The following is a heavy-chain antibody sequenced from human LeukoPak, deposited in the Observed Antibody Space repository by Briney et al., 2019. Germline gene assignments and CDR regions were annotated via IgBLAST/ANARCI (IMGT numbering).Heavy chain of an antibody. Sequence: SETLSLTCTVSGVSISSGGYYWRWLRQHPGKGLEWIGYIYYSGSTYYNPSLKSRITISVDTSKNQFSLKLSSVTAADTAVYYCAREDGYNSAVDYWGQGTLVTVSS. CDR2: IYYSGST. J-gene: IGHJ4*02. CDR1: GVSISSGGYY. V-gene: IGHV4-31*03. D-gene: IGHD5-24*01. CDR3: AREDGYNSAVDY.